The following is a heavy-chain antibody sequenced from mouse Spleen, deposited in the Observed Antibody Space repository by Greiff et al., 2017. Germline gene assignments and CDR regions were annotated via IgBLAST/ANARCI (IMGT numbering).Heavy chain of an antibody. CDR2: ISYDGSN. J-gene: IGHJ2*01. V-gene: IGHV3-6*01. D-gene: IGHD2-3*01. CDR3: ARWDGYFYFDY. Sequence: ESGPGLVKPSQSLSLTCSVTGYSITSGYYWNWIRQFPGNKLEWMGYISYDGSNNYNPSLKNRISITRDTSKNQFFLKLNSVTTEDTATYYCARWDGYFYFDYWGQGTTLTVSS. CDR1: GYSITSGYY.